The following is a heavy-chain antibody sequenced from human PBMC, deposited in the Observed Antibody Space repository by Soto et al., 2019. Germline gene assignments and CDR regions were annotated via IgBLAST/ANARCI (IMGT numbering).Heavy chain of an antibody. CDR1: GYTFTSYG. J-gene: IGHJ3*02. V-gene: IGHV1-18*01. Sequence: ASVKVSCKASGYTFTSYGISWVRQAPGQGLEWMGWISAYSGNTGYAQKFQGRVTMTRDTSISTAYMELSNLRSEDTAIYYCARYVWAGSFDIWGQGTMVTVSS. CDR3: ARYVWAGSFDI. D-gene: IGHD3-10*02. CDR2: ISAYSGNT.